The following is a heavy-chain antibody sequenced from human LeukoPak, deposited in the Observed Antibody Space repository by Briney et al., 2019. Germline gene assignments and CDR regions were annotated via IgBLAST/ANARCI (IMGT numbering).Heavy chain of an antibody. J-gene: IGHJ4*02. CDR2: TRNKANSYTT. CDR1: GFTFSDHY. D-gene: IGHD3-22*01. V-gene: IGHV3-72*01. Sequence: GGSLRLSCAASGFTFSDHYMDWVRQAPGKGLEWVGRTRNKANSYTTEYAASVKGRFTISRDDSKNSLYLQMNSLKTEDMAVYYCARGSRDRKNYDSSGGDYWGQGTLVTVSS. CDR3: ARGSRDRKNYDSSGGDY.